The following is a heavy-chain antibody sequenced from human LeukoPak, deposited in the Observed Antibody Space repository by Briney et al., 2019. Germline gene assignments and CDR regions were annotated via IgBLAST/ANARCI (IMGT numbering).Heavy chain of an antibody. CDR1: GGSFSGYY. J-gene: IGHJ4*02. Sequence: PSETLSLTCAVYGGSFSGYYWSWIRQPPGKGLEWIGEINHSGSTNYNPSLKSRVTISVDTSKNQFSLKLSSVTAADTAVYYRARGRYCTNGVCYWAYWGQGTLVTVSS. CDR2: INHSGST. D-gene: IGHD2-8*01. V-gene: IGHV4-34*01. CDR3: ARGRYCTNGVCYWAY.